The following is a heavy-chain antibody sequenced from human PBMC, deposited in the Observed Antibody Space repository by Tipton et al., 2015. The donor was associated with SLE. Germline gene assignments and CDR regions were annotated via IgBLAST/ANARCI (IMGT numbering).Heavy chain of an antibody. V-gene: IGHV4-4*07. CDR1: VGSINGYF. CDR2: IYSSGTT. D-gene: IGHD5-12*01. Sequence: LRLSCTVSVGSINGYFWSWFRQSAGKGLEWIGRIYSSGTTNYHPSLKSRVTLSVDTSKNQFSLTMTSVTAADTAVYYCARVGGGYDWDYFDYWGQGTLVTVSS. J-gene: IGHJ4*02. CDR3: ARVGGGYDWDYFDY.